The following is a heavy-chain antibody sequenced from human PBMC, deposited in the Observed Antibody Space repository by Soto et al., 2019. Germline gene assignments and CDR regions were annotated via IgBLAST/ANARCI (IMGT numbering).Heavy chain of an antibody. CDR2: INAGNGKT. CDR3: ARAGDDCSTTSCYMIDY. CDR1: GYTFTTYA. J-gene: IGHJ4*02. Sequence: SVKVSCKASGYTFTTYAIHGVGQSPLQRLEGMGWINAGNGKTKYSQKFQDRVTIISDTSATTDYMELSSLTSENTAVYYCARAGDDCSTTSCYMIDYWGQGTQVTVSS. V-gene: IGHV1-3*01. D-gene: IGHD2-2*02.